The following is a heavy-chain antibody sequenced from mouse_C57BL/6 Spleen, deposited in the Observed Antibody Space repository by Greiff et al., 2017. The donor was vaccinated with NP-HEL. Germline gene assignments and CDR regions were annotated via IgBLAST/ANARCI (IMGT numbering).Heavy chain of an antibody. V-gene: IGHV1-26*01. D-gene: IGHD1-1*01. Sequence: EVQLQQSGPELVKPGASVKISCKASGYTFTDYYMNWVKQSHGKSLEWIGDINPNNGGTSYNQKFKGKATLTVDKSSSTAYMELRSLTSEDSAVYYCARGIFITTVVAPFAYWGQGTLVTVSA. CDR2: INPNNGGT. CDR1: GYTFTDYY. J-gene: IGHJ3*01. CDR3: ARGIFITTVVAPFAY.